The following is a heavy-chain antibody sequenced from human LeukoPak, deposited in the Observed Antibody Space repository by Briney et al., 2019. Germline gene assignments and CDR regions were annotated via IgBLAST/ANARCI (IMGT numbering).Heavy chain of an antibody. V-gene: IGHV4-39*07. J-gene: IGHJ4*02. Sequence: ASETLSLTCTVSGGSISSTNYYWGWIRQPPGKGLEWIGSIYNSGSTYYNPSLKSRVTLSVDTSKNQFSLKLSSVTAADTAVYYCARDLAVLGYFHFDYWGQGTLVTVSS. CDR2: IYNSGST. CDR1: GGSISSTNYY. D-gene: IGHD3-22*01. CDR3: ARDLAVLGYFHFDY.